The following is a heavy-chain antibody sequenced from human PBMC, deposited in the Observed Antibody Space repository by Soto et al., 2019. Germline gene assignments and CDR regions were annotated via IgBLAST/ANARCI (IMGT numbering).Heavy chain of an antibody. CDR1: GFTFSSYG. V-gene: IGHV3-30*18. CDR3: AKDQDAH. CDR2: ISYDGSNK. Sequence: PGGSLRLSCAASGFTFSSYGMHWVRQAPGKGLEWVAVISYDGSNKYYADSVKGRFTISRDNSKNTLYLQMNSLRAEDTAVYYCAKDQDAHWGQGTLVTVSS. J-gene: IGHJ4*02.